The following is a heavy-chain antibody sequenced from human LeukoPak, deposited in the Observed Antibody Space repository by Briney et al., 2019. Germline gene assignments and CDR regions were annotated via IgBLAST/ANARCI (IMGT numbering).Heavy chain of an antibody. J-gene: IGHJ3*02. Sequence: SVKVSCKASGYTFSTYGISWVRQAPGQGLEWMGGIIPIFGTANYAQKFQGRVTITTDESTSTAYMELSSLRSEDTAVYYCARPDYDSSGYAFDIWGQGTMVTVSS. CDR1: GYTFSTYG. V-gene: IGHV1-69*05. CDR3: ARPDYDSSGYAFDI. CDR2: IIPIFGTA. D-gene: IGHD3-22*01.